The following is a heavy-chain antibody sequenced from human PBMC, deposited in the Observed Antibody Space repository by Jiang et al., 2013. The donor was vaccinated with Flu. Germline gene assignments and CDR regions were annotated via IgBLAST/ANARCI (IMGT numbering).Heavy chain of an antibody. CDR3: ARGGRGGRGPYNWFDP. J-gene: IGHJ5*02. D-gene: IGHD3-10*01. V-gene: IGHV5-51*03. CDR1: GYSFTNYW. Sequence: GAEVKKPGESLKISCEGAGYSFTNYWIGWVRRTPGKGLEWMGIIYPDDPDTRYSPSFQGQVTISADKSTSTVHLQWSSLKASDTAMYYCARGGRGGRGPYNWFDPWGQGTLVTVSS. CDR2: IYPDDPDT.